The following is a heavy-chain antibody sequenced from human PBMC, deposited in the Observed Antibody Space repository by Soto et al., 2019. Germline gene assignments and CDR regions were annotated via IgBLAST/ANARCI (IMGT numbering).Heavy chain of an antibody. V-gene: IGHV4-31*03. D-gene: IGHD3-10*01. CDR1: GGSLSSAGYS. Sequence: QVQLQESGPGLVKPSQTLSLTCTVSGGSLSSAGYSWNWIRQHPGKGLEWIGTIYYSGSTYSNPSLNSRVSMSLDTSTNHFSLKLTSVTVADTAAHYCARALLVLPLYYGMDVWGQGTTVTVSS. CDR3: ARALLVLPLYYGMDV. CDR2: IYYSGST. J-gene: IGHJ6*02.